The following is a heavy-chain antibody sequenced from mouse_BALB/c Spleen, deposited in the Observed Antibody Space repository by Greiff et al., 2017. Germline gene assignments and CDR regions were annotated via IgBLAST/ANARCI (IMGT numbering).Heavy chain of an antibody. J-gene: IGHJ2*01. Sequence: LQQPGSELVRPGASVKLSCKASGYTFTSYWMHWVKQRPGQGLEWIGNIYPGSGSTNYDEKFKSKATLTVDTSSSTAYMQLSSLTSEDSAVYYCTRHYGNYVGYFDYWGQGTTLTVSS. CDR2: IYPGSGST. V-gene: IGHV1S22*01. CDR3: TRHYGNYVGYFDY. CDR1: GYTFTSYW. D-gene: IGHD2-1*01.